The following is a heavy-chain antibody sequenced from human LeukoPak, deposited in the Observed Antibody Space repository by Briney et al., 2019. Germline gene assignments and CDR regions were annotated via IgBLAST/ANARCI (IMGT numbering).Heavy chain of an antibody. CDR1: GYTFTSYY. J-gene: IGHJ5*02. Sequence: ASVKVSCKASGYTFTSYYMHWVRRAPGQGLEWMGIINPSGGSTSYAQKFQGRVTMTRDTSTSTVYMELSSLRSEDTAVYYCARAEGGELGGFDPWGQGTLVTVSS. CDR2: INPSGGST. D-gene: IGHD3-16*01. CDR3: ARAEGGELGGFDP. V-gene: IGHV1-46*01.